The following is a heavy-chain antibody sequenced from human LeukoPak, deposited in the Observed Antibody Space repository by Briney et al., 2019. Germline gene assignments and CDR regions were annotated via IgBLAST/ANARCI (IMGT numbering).Heavy chain of an antibody. Sequence: GASVKVSCKASGYTFTSYGISWVRQAPGRGLEWMGWIRAYNGNTNYAQKLQGRVTMTTDTSTSTAYMALRSLRSDDTAVYYCARGPYGSGSYYKFDYWGQGTLVTVSS. D-gene: IGHD3-10*01. V-gene: IGHV1-18*01. CDR3: ARGPYGSGSYYKFDY. J-gene: IGHJ4*02. CDR2: IRAYNGNT. CDR1: GYTFTSYG.